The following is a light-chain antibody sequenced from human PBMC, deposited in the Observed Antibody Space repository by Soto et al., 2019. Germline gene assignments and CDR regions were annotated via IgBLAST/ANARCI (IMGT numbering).Light chain of an antibody. V-gene: IGLV3-9*01. Sequence: SYELTQPLSVSVALGQTARITCGGNNIGSKNVHWYQQKPGQAPVLVIYGDSNRPSGIPERFSGSNSGNTGTLTISRAQTGDEADYYCQVWDSSTARVFGGGTKLTVL. CDR1: NIGSKN. CDR2: GDS. J-gene: IGLJ2*01. CDR3: QVWDSSTARV.